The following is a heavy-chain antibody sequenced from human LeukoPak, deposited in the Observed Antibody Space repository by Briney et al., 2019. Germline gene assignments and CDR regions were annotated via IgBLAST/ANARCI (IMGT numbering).Heavy chain of an antibody. CDR3: ASLILPAAMDAFDI. D-gene: IGHD2-2*01. CDR1: GFTFSSYW. CDR2: IKQEGSEK. V-gene: IGHV3-7*01. J-gene: IGHJ3*02. Sequence: PGGSLRLSCAASGFTFSSYWMSWVRQAPGKGLEWVSNIKQEGSEKYYVDSVKGRFTISRDNAKNSLYLQMNSLRAEDTAVYYCASLILPAAMDAFDIWGQGTMVTVSS.